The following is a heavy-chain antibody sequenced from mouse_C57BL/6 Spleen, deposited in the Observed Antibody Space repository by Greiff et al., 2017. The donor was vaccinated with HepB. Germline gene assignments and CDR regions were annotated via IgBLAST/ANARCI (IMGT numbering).Heavy chain of an antibody. J-gene: IGHJ4*01. CDR2: IYPGDGDT. CDR1: GYAFSSYW. D-gene: IGHD1-1*02. CDR3: ARGGSLWAMDY. Sequence: VQLQQSGAELVKPGASVKISCKASGYAFSSYWMNWVKQRPGKGLEWIGQIYPGDGDTNYNGKFKGKATLTADKSSSTAYMQLSSLTSEDSAVYFCARGGSLWAMDYWGQGTSVTVSS. V-gene: IGHV1-80*01.